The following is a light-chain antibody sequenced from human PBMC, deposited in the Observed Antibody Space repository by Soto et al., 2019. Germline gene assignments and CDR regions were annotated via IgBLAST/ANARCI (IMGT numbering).Light chain of an antibody. CDR1: QSIVIY. J-gene: IGKJ1*01. CDR2: AAS. V-gene: IGKV1-39*01. CDR3: QQSYSTPT. Sequence: DIQMTQSPSSLSASVGDRVTITCRASQSIVIYLNWYQQKPGKAPKLLIYAASSLQGGVPSRFSGSGSGTDFTLTISSLQPEDFATYFCQQSYSTPTFGQGTKVQIK.